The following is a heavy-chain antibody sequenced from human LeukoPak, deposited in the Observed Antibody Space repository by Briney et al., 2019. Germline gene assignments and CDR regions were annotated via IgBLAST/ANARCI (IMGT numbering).Heavy chain of an antibody. J-gene: IGHJ4*02. CDR3: ARTGDGYAIDH. D-gene: IGHD5-24*01. CDR1: GGSISSYY. CDR2: IYYSGST. Sequence: SETLSLTCTVSGGSISSYYWSWIRQPPGKGLEWIGYIYYSGSTNYNPSLKSRVTISVDTSKNQFSLELSSVTAADTAVYYCARTGDGYAIDHWGQGTLVTVSS. V-gene: IGHV4-59*01.